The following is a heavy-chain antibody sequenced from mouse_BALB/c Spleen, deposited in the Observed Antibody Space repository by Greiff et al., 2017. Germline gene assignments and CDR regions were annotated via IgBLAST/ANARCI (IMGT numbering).Heavy chain of an antibody. Sequence: VQLVESGPGLVAPSQSLSITCTVSGFSLTGYGVNWVRQPPGKGLEWLGMIWGDGSTDYNSALKSRLSISKDNSKSQVFLKMNSLQTDDTARYYCAREIHYYGYWYFDVWGAGTTVTVSS. J-gene: IGHJ1*01. CDR3: AREIHYYGYWYFDV. CDR1: GFSLTGYG. CDR2: IWGDGST. D-gene: IGHD1-2*01. V-gene: IGHV2-6-7*01.